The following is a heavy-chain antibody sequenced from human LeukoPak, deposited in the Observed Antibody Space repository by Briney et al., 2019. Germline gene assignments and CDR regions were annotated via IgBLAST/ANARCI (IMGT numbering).Heavy chain of an antibody. Sequence: GGSLRLSCAASGFTFSSYGMHWVRQAPGKGLEWVAFIRYDGSNKYYADSLKGRFTISRDNSKNTLYLQMNSLRAEDTAVYYCAKDWGVVIPYYFDYWGQGTLVTVSS. CDR2: IRYDGSNK. D-gene: IGHD3-3*01. J-gene: IGHJ4*02. CDR3: AKDWGVVIPYYFDY. V-gene: IGHV3-30*02. CDR1: GFTFSSYG.